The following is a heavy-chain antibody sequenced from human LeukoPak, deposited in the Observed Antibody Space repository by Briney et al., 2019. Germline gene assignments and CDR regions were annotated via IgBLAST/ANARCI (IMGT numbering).Heavy chain of an antibody. V-gene: IGHV3-23*01. J-gene: IGHJ5*02. CDR1: GFTFSSYA. D-gene: IGHD3-3*01. Sequence: QTGGSLRLSCAASGFTFSSYAMSWVRQAPGKGLEWVSAISGSGGSTYYADSVKGRFTISRDNSKNTLYLQMNSLRAEDTAVYYCAKGSAYREWLLDWFDPWGQGTLVTVSS. CDR2: ISGSGGST. CDR3: AKGSAYREWLLDWFDP.